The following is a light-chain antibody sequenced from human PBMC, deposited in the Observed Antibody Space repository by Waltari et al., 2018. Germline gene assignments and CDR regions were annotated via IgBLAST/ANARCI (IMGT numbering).Light chain of an antibody. Sequence: DIVMTQSPDSPAVSLGDSATINCKSSQSVLYRSNNKHSVAWYQQKPGQSPKLLIYWSSTRESGVPDRFSGGGSGTDFTLTISSLQADDVAIYYCQQYYSLPTFGGGTKVEI. CDR2: WSS. V-gene: IGKV4-1*01. CDR1: QSVLYRSNNKHS. CDR3: QQYYSLPT. J-gene: IGKJ4*01.